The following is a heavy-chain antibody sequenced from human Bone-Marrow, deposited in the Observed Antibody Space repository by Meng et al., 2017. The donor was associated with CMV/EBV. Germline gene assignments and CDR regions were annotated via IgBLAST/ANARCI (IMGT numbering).Heavy chain of an antibody. V-gene: IGHV3-30*02. CDR2: IRYDGSNK. CDR1: GFTFSSYC. CDR3: AKDFPGRKRVFDGHYGMDV. J-gene: IGHJ6*02. Sequence: GGSLRLSCAASGFTFSSYCMHWVRQAPGKGLEWVAFIRYDGSNKYYADSVKGRFTISRDNSKNTLYLQMNSLRAEDTAVYYCAKDFPGRKRVFDGHYGMDVWGQGTTVTVSS. D-gene: IGHD2-8*01.